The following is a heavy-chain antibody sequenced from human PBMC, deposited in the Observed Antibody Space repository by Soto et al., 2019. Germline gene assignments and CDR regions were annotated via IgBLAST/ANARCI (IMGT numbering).Heavy chain of an antibody. V-gene: IGHV2-5*02. CDR1: GLSLSSSGVG. Sequence: SGPTLVNPTQTLTLTCTFSGLSLSSSGVGVGWIRQPPGKALEWLALIYWDDDKRYSPSLENRLTITKDTSKNQVVLTMTNMDPVDTATYYCAHTKGYCSSTSCTDAKGGFDYWGQGTLVTVSS. CDR3: AHTKGYCSSTSCTDAKGGFDY. D-gene: IGHD2-2*01. J-gene: IGHJ4*02. CDR2: IYWDDDK.